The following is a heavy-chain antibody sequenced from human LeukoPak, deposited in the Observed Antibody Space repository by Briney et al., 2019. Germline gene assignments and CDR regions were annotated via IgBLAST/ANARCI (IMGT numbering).Heavy chain of an antibody. Sequence: PGGSLRLSCAASGFTFSSYWMHWVRQAPGKGLVWVSRINSDGSSTSYADSVKGRFTISRDNAKNTLYLQMNSLRAEDTAVYYCARATVTTLYYYYYGMDVWGQGTTVTVSS. CDR1: GFTFSSYW. D-gene: IGHD4-17*01. V-gene: IGHV3-74*01. J-gene: IGHJ6*02. CDR3: ARATVTTLYYYYYGMDV. CDR2: INSDGSST.